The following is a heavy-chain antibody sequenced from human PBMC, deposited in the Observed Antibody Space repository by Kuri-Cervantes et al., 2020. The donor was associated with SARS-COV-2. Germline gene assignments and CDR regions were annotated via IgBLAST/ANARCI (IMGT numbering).Heavy chain of an antibody. Sequence: GESLKISCAASGFTFSSYAMHWVRQAPGKGLEWVAVISYDGSNKYYADSVKGRFTISRDNSKNTLYLQMNSLRAGDTAVYYCHLEVVPAATPGYMDVWGKGTTVTVSS. CDR2: ISYDGSNK. CDR3: HLEVVPAATPGYMDV. V-gene: IGHV3-30-3*01. J-gene: IGHJ6*03. D-gene: IGHD2-2*01. CDR1: GFTFSSYA.